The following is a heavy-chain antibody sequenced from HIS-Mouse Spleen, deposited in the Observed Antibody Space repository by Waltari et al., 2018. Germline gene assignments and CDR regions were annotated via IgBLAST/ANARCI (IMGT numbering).Heavy chain of an antibody. CDR1: GSTFSSFA. CDR2: ISGSGGST. V-gene: IGHV3-23*01. D-gene: IGHD2-21*01. CDR3: AKSRGGDCYDY. J-gene: IGHJ4*02. Sequence: EVQLLESGGGLVQPGGALRLSCAASGSTFSSFAMSWVRQAPGKGLEWVSAISGSGGSTYYADSVKGRFTISRDNSKNTLYLQMNSLRAEDTAVYYCAKSRGGDCYDYWGQGTLVTVSS.